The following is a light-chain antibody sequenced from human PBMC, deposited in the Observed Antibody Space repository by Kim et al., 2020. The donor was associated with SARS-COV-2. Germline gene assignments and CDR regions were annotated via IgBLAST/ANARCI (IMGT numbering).Light chain of an antibody. CDR1: HSVSTN. CDR2: GAS. V-gene: IGKV3-15*01. J-gene: IGKJ1*01. CDR3: QQYNKWPRT. Sequence: VSPEERATLSCTASHSVSTNLAWYQQKPGQAPRLRISGASTRATGIPARFSGGGSGTDFTLTISSLQSEDFAFYYCQQYNKWPRTFGQGTKVDLK.